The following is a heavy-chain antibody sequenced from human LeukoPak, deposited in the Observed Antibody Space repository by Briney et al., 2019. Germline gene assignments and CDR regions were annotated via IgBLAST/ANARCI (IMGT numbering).Heavy chain of an antibody. CDR1: GYTFTSYG. Sequence: ASVKLSCKASGYTFTSYGISWVRQAPGQGLEWMGWISAYNGNTNYAQKLQGRVTMTTDTSTSTAYMELRSLRSDDTAVYYCARDLVGFGSSRYFDYWGQGTLVTVSS. CDR3: ARDLVGFGSSRYFDY. J-gene: IGHJ4*02. V-gene: IGHV1-18*01. CDR2: ISAYNGNT. D-gene: IGHD6-13*01.